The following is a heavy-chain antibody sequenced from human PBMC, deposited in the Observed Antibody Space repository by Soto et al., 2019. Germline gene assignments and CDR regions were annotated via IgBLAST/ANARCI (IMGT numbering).Heavy chain of an antibody. CDR3: ATAPTEYCSSTSCPFDY. J-gene: IGHJ4*02. V-gene: IGHV4-34*01. CDR2: INHSGST. Sequence: SETLSLTCAVCGGSFSGYYWSWIRQPPGKGLEWIGEINHSGSTNYNPSLKSRVTISVDTSKNQFSLKLSSVTAADTAVYYCATAPTEYCSSTSCPFDYWGQGTLVTVSS. D-gene: IGHD2-2*01. CDR1: GGSFSGYY.